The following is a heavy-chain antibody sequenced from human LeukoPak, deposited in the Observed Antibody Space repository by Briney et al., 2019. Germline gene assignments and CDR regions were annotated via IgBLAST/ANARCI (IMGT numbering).Heavy chain of an antibody. CDR1: GFSFSNYG. CDR3: AREDYGDYGIDY. V-gene: IGHV3-30*02. J-gene: IGHJ4*02. D-gene: IGHD4-17*01. CDR2: IRHDGSEK. Sequence: GGSLRVSCAASGFSFSNYGMHWVRQAPGKGLEWVAFIRHDGSEKYYADSVKGRFTISRDNSQNTLYLQMNSLRAEDTAVYYCAREDYGDYGIDYWGQGTLVTVSS.